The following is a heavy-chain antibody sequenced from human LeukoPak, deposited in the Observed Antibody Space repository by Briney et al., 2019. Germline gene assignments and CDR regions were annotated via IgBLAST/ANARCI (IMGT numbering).Heavy chain of an antibody. CDR3: AKLAPLYSSSNFDY. Sequence: PGGSRSLSCATSGFTPSTYAMSWVRQAPWVWPESVSAISGSGGSTYYADSVKGRFTISRDNSKNTLYLQMNSLRAEDTAVYYCAKLAPLYSSSNFDYWGQGTLVTVSS. D-gene: IGHD6-13*01. V-gene: IGHV3-23*01. CDR2: ISGSGGST. CDR1: GFTPSTYA. J-gene: IGHJ4*02.